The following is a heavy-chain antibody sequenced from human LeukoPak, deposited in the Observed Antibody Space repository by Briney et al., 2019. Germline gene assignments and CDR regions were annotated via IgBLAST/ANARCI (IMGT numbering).Heavy chain of an antibody. J-gene: IGHJ4*02. Sequence: ASVKVSCKASAYTFTSYDINWGRQATGQGLEWVGWMNPNSGNTGYAQKFQGRVTMTRNTSISTAYMELSSLRSEDTAVYYCARGAPGSYCSGGSCPYFDYWGQGTLISVSS. CDR1: AYTFTSYD. CDR2: MNPNSGNT. V-gene: IGHV1-8*01. D-gene: IGHD2-15*01. CDR3: ARGAPGSYCSGGSCPYFDY.